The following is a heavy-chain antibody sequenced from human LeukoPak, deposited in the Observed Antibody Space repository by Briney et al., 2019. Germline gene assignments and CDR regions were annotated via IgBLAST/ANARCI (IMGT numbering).Heavy chain of an antibody. CDR1: GGSISSYY. J-gene: IGHJ1*01. CDR2: IYYSGST. V-gene: IGHV4-59*08. CDR3: ASYIAAAGTFQH. D-gene: IGHD6-13*01. Sequence: SETLSLTCTVSGGSISSYYWSWIRQPPGKGLEWIGYIYYSGSTNYNPSLKSRVTISVDTSKNQFSLKLSSVTAVDTAVYYCASYIAAAGTFQHWGQGTLVTVSS.